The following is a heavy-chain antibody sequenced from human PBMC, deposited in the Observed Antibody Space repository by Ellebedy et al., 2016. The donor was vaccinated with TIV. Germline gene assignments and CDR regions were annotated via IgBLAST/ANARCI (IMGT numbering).Heavy chain of an antibody. CDR1: GFTFSNYW. D-gene: IGHD5-24*01. CDR2: INRDGSSA. Sequence: GESLKISCAASGFTFSNYWIHWVRQAPGKGLVWLSRINRDGSSANYADSVKGRFSISRDNSKNTLYLQMKSLRAEDTAVYYCAKARAEALQYGYGMDFWGQGTTVIVSS. J-gene: IGHJ6*02. V-gene: IGHV3-74*01. CDR3: AKARAEALQYGYGMDF.